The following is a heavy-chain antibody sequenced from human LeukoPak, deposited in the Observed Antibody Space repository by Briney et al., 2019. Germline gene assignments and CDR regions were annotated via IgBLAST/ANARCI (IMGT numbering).Heavy chain of an antibody. CDR2: IIPIFGTA. V-gene: IGHV1-69*05. J-gene: IGHJ4*02. CDR1: GGTFSSYA. Sequence: ASVKVSCKASGGTFSSYAISWVRQAPGQGLEWMGGIIPIFGTANYAQKFQGRVTITTDESTSTAYMELSSLRSEDTAVYYCARGLRPHWGRLYFDYWGQGTLVTVSS. D-gene: IGHD4-17*01. CDR3: ARGLRPHWGRLYFDY.